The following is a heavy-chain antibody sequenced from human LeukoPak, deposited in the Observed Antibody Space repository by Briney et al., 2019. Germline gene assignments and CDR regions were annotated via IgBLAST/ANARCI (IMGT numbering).Heavy chain of an antibody. Sequence: PGGSLRLSCAASGFTFSSYGMSWVRQAPGKGLEWVSAISGSGGSTYYADSVKGRFTISRDNSKNTPYLQMNSLRAEDTAVYYCAKGVVDITMIFLYYYYMDVWGKGTTVTISS. CDR2: ISGSGGST. D-gene: IGHD3-22*01. CDR3: AKGVVDITMIFLYYYYMDV. V-gene: IGHV3-23*01. J-gene: IGHJ6*03. CDR1: GFTFSSYG.